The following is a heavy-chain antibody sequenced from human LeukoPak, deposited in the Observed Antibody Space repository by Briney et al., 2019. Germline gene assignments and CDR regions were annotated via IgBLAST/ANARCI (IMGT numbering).Heavy chain of an antibody. CDR3: ATAYSGSYPFDY. D-gene: IGHD1-26*01. CDR1: VYTLTELS. Sequence: GASVKVSCKVSVYTLTELSMHWVRQAPGKGLEWMGGFDPEDGETIYAQKFQGRVTMTEDTSTDTAYMELSSLRSEDTAVYYCATAYSGSYPFDYWGQGTLVTVSS. CDR2: FDPEDGET. J-gene: IGHJ4*02. V-gene: IGHV1-24*01.